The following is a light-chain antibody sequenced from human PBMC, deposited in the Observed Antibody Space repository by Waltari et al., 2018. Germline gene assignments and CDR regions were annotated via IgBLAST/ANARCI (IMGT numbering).Light chain of an antibody. J-gene: IGKJ2*03. Sequence: IHLTQSPSSLSSSVGGRVTIPFRASQTISNYLTWYQQQPGKAPKLLIFAASDLQSGVPSRFSGSGSGTDFALTISSLQPEEFATYYCQQSFSAPHGFGQGTKLQIK. V-gene: IGKV1-39*01. CDR1: QTISNY. CDR3: QQSFSAPHG. CDR2: AAS.